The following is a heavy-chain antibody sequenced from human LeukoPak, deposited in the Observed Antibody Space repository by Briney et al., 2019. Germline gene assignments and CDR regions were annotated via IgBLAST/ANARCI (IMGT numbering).Heavy chain of an antibody. Sequence: QAGGSLRLSCAASGFTFSSYAMSWVRQAPGKGLEWVSAISGSGGSTYYADSVKGRFTISRDNSKNTLYLQMNSLRAEDTAVYYCAKPPAPFLGVLPFTPLDYWGQGTLVTVSS. V-gene: IGHV3-23*01. D-gene: IGHD2-15*01. CDR1: GFTFSSYA. J-gene: IGHJ4*02. CDR3: AKPPAPFLGVLPFTPLDY. CDR2: ISGSGGST.